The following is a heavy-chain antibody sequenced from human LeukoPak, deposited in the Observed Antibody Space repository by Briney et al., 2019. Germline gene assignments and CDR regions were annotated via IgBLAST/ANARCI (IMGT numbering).Heavy chain of an antibody. CDR3: AKWEYYDFWSGHYKSHFDS. CDR1: GFTFKNYA. D-gene: IGHD3-3*01. V-gene: IGHV3-23*01. CDR2: IRDRGNGT. Sequence: GGSLRLSCVVSGFTFKNYAMSWVRQAPGKGLDGVSSIRDRGNGTDYADSVNGRFTVSRDNSKNTLYLHMNTLSAEDTAVYYCAKWEYYDFWSGHYKSHFDSWGQGTLVTVSP. J-gene: IGHJ4*02.